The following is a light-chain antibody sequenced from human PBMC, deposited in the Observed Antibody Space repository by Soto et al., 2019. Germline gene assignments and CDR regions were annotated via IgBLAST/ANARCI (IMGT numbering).Light chain of an antibody. J-gene: IGKJ1*01. CDR3: QQRHKWPRT. V-gene: IGKV3-11*01. CDR2: DAS. CDR1: QSVSTY. Sequence: EIVLTQSPDTLSLSPGERATLSCRASQSVSTYLVWYQQKPGQAPRLLIYDASNRATGMPARFSGSGSGTDFTLTISSLEPEDSAVYYCQQRHKWPRTFGQGTKVDIK.